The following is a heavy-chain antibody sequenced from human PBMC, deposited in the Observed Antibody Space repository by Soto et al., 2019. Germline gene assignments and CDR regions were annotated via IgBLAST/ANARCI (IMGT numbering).Heavy chain of an antibody. D-gene: IGHD3-9*01. CDR1: GGSMSSSSYY. J-gene: IGHJ4*02. CDR3: ARGFDILTFGFCLDY. Sequence: SETLSLTFTVSGGSMSSSSYYWGCIRQPPGKGLEWIANMYFSGFYSGSTSYNPSLKSRVTISVDTSKNQFSLQVSSVTAADTAVYYCARGFDILTFGFCLDYWGQGTLVTVSS. V-gene: IGHV4-39*01. CDR2: MYFSGFYSGST.